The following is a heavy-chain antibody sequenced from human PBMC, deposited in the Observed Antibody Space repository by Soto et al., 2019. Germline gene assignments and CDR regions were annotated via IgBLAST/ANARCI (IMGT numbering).Heavy chain of an antibody. CDR3: ARAGPVAGNHAFDI. V-gene: IGHV1-69*06. CDR1: GGSFSSYA. CDR2: IIPIFGTA. Sequence: QVQLVQSGAEVKKPGSSVKVSCKASGGSFSSYAISWVRQAPVQGLEWMGGIIPIFGTATYAQEFQGRVTIIADKSTSTAYMELSSLRSEDTAVYYCARAGPVAGNHAFDIWGQGTLVTVSS. J-gene: IGHJ3*02. D-gene: IGHD6-19*01.